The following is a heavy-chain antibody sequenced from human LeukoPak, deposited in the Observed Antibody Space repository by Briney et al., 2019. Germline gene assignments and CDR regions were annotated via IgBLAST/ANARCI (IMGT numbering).Heavy chain of an antibody. Sequence: SVKVSCKASGGTFRNYAINWVRQAPGQGLEWMGGIIPIFGIANYSQKFQARVTITADESTSTAYMELSSLRSEDTAVYYCARDLPGIAVAGTFVPWFDPWGQGTLVIVSS. CDR2: IIPIFGIA. J-gene: IGHJ5*02. CDR1: GGTFRNYA. V-gene: IGHV1-69*13. D-gene: IGHD6-19*01. CDR3: ARDLPGIAVAGTFVPWFDP.